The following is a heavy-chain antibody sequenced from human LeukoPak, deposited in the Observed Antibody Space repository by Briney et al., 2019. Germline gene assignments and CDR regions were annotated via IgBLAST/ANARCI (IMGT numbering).Heavy chain of an antibody. CDR2: ISYDGSNK. CDR1: GSTFSSYA. Sequence: GGSLRLSCAASGSTFSSYAMHWVRQAPGKGLEWVAVISYDGSNKYYADSVKGRFTISRDNSKNTLYLQMNSLRAEDTAVYYCARGGDDDVATATRNWGQGTLVTVSS. D-gene: IGHD5-18*01. V-gene: IGHV3-30*04. J-gene: IGHJ4*02. CDR3: ARGGDDDVATATRN.